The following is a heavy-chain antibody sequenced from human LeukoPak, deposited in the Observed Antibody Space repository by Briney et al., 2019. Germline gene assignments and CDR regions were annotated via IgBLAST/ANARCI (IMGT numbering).Heavy chain of an antibody. J-gene: IGHJ4*02. CDR2: IRYDGSNK. V-gene: IGHV3-30*02. CDR1: GFTFSSYG. D-gene: IGHD3-10*01. Sequence: GGSLRLSCAASGFTFSSYGMHWVRQAPGKGLEWVAFIRYDGSNKYYADSVKGRFTISRDNSKNTLYLQMNSLRAEDTAVYYCANRGVTMVRGALDYWGQGTLVTVSS. CDR3: ANRGVTMVRGALDY.